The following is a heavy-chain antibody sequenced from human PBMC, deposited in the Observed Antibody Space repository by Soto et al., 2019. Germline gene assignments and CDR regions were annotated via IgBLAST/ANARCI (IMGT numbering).Heavy chain of an antibody. CDR2: INHSGST. CDR1: GGSFSGYY. Sequence: PSETLSLTCAVYGGSFSGYYWSWIRQPPGKGLEWIGEINHSGSTNYNPSLKSRVTISVDTSKNQFSLKLSSVTAADTAVYYCARAKRGIQLWLYYYYGTDVWGQGTTVTVSS. CDR3: ARAKRGIQLWLYYYYGTDV. D-gene: IGHD5-18*01. V-gene: IGHV4-34*01. J-gene: IGHJ6*02.